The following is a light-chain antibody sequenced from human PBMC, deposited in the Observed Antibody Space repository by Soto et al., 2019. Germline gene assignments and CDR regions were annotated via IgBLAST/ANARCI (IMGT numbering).Light chain of an antibody. V-gene: IGKV1-5*01. CDR1: QDINRW. Sequence: DIQMTQSPSTLSASVGDRVTITCRASQDINRWLAWYQKKPGTAPKFLMYDASTLQSGVPSRFSGGGSGTEFTLTISSLQHDDFATYFWQKSHLDPTVGQGTKL. CDR2: DAS. J-gene: IGKJ1*01. CDR3: QKSHLDPT.